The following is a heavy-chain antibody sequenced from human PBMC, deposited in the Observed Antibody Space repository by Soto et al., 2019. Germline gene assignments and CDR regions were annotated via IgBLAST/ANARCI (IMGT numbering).Heavy chain of an antibody. J-gene: IGHJ6*03. CDR3: ARVEGYCSSTSCYEILYDYYYYMDV. V-gene: IGHV1-18*01. D-gene: IGHD2-2*01. CDR1: GYTFTSYG. Sequence: QVQLVQSGAEVKKPGASVKVSCKASGYTFTSYGISWVRQAPGQGLEWMGWISAYNGNTNYAQKLQGRVTMTTDTSTSTAYMELRSLRSDDTAVYYCARVEGYCSSTSCYEILYDYYYYMDVWGKGTTVTVSS. CDR2: ISAYNGNT.